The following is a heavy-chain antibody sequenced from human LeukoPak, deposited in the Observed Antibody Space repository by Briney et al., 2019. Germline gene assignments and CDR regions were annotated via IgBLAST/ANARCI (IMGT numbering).Heavy chain of an antibody. V-gene: IGHV3-53*01. CDR3: ASHYCSSGSCYFDT. Sequence: PGGSLTLSCAVSGFTAGYNYMSWVRQAPGKGLEWVSVIFRGDTSYAGSVMGRFTISRDDSKNTVFLRMNNLRADDTAVYFCASHYCSSGSCYFDTWGQGTLVAVSS. CDR2: IFRGDT. D-gene: IGHD2-15*01. J-gene: IGHJ4*02. CDR1: GFTAGYNY.